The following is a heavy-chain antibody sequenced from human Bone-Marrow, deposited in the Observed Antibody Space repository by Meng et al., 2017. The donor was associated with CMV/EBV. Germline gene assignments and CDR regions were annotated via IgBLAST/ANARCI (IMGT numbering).Heavy chain of an antibody. J-gene: IGHJ4*02. CDR2: IYSDGST. CDR1: GFTVSYNY. D-gene: IGHD6-13*01. Sequence: GGSLRLSCAASGFTVSYNYMSWVRQAPGKGLEWVSLIYSDGSTYYTDSVKGRFTISRDNSKNTLYLQMNSLRAEDTAVYYCARDHSSSYDYWGQGTLVTVSS. V-gene: IGHV3-66*02. CDR3: ARDHSSSYDY.